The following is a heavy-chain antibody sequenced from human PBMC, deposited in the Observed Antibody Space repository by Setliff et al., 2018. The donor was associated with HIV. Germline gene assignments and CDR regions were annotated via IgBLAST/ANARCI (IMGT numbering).Heavy chain of an antibody. J-gene: IGHJ6*03. V-gene: IGHV3-23*01. Sequence: GGSLRLSCAASGFTFSNYAMSWVRQAPGEGLEWVSAILSTGERTFYADSVKGRFTISRDNSKNTLYLQMNSLRAEDTAVYYCAKNDNYYYYYMDVWGKGTTVTVSS. CDR1: GFTFSNYA. CDR3: AKNDNYYYYYMDV. CDR2: ILSTGERT. D-gene: IGHD3-22*01.